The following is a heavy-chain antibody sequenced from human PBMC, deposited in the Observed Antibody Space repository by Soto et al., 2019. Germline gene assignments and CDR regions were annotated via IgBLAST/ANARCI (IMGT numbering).Heavy chain of an antibody. CDR2: IYSGVST. CDR3: ARGRVWVV. V-gene: IGHV3-53*01. D-gene: IGHD3-16*01. J-gene: IGHJ3*01. Sequence: RGSRRLSCAASGFTVSSNYMSWVRQAPGKGLEWVSVIYSGVSTYYADSVKGRFTISRENYKNTLYLQMNSLRAEDTAVYYCARGRVWVVWGNGKMVSVS. CDR1: GFTVSSNY.